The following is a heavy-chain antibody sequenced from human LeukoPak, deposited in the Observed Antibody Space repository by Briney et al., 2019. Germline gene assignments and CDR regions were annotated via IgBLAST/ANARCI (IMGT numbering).Heavy chain of an antibody. D-gene: IGHD3-22*01. CDR1: GFSFSGSG. CDR2: IRSKTNSYAT. J-gene: IGHJ5*02. CDR3: TVIVGLPT. V-gene: IGHV3-73*01. Sequence: GGSLKLSCAASGFSFSGSGVQWVRQASGKGLEWVGRIRSKTNSYATAYAASVKGRFTISRDDSRNTAYLQMNSLNAEDTAVYYCTVIVGLPTWGQGTLVTVSS.